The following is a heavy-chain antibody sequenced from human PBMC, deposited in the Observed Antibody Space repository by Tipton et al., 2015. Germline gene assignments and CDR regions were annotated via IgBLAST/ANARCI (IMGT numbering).Heavy chain of an antibody. CDR1: GFTFYHYA. V-gene: IGHV3-9*01. CDR2: ISRNRDST. Sequence: SLRLSCAASGFTFYHYAMHWVRQAPGKGLEWVSGISRNRDSTGYADSVKGRFTISRDSAKNSLYLQMNNLRAEDTALYYCAKALSDYGSGSYYDSSYFDPWGQGTLVIVSS. J-gene: IGHJ5*02. CDR3: AKALSDYGSGSYYDSSYFDP. D-gene: IGHD3-10*01.